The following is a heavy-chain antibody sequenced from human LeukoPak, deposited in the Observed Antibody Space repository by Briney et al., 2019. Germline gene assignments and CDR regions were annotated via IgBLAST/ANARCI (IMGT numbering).Heavy chain of an antibody. D-gene: IGHD3-3*01. CDR1: GGSISSSNW. V-gene: IGHV4-4*02. J-gene: IGHJ5*02. CDR3: ARSKLRPGRDAFWSGYPTSRRNWFDP. CDR2: IYHSGST. Sequence: PSETLSLTCAVSGGSISSSNWWSWVRQPPGKGLEWIGEIYHSGSTNYNPSLKSRVTISVDTSKNQFSLKLSSVTAADTAVYYCARSKLRPGRDAFWSGYPTSRRNWFDPWGQGTLVTVSS.